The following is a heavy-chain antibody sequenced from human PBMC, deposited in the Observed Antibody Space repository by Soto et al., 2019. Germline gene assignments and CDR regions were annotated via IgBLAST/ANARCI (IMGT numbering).Heavy chain of an antibody. CDR1: GYTFSAYG. D-gene: IGHD6-13*01. Sequence: ASVKVSCKASGYTFSAYGVTWVRQAPGQGLEWMGIINPSGGSTSYAQKFQGRVTMTGDTSTSTVYMELSSLRSEDTAVYYCAREQQLVLSPHFDYWGQGTLVTVSS. V-gene: IGHV1-46*03. J-gene: IGHJ4*02. CDR3: AREQQLVLSPHFDY. CDR2: INPSGGST.